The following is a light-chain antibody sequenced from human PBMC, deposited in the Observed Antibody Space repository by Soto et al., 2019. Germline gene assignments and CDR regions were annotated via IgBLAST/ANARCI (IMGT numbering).Light chain of an antibody. J-gene: IGKJ4*01. CDR3: QQYYSYPLT. CDR2: DVS. CDR1: PSSSTL. Sequence: GARGTITCRASPSSSTLLAGYQQKPGSAPSLLIYDVSSLERGVPSRFSGSGSGTEFTLTISSLQPDDFATYYCQQYYSYPLTFGGGTTVEIK. V-gene: IGKV1-5*01.